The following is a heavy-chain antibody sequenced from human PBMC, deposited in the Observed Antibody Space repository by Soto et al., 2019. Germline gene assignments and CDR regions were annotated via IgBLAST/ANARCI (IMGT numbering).Heavy chain of an antibody. CDR1: GFTLSSYD. CDR3: ARECCSGGVCYGWYYLGQ. J-gene: IGHJ4*02. Sequence: EVQLVESGGGLVQPGGSLRLSCGVSGFTLSSYDMHWVRQTPGKGLEWVSAIGVTGDTYYLDSVKGRFTISREKARDSVYLQMNSLRAADPAVYFCARECCSGGVCYGWYYLGQWGQGTLVTVSS. D-gene: IGHD2-15*01. V-gene: IGHV3-13*01. CDR2: IGVTGDT.